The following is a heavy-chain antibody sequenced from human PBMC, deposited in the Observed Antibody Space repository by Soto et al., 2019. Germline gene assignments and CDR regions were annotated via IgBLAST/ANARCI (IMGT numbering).Heavy chain of an antibody. Sequence: PGGSLRLSCAASGFTFSSYAMHWVRQAPGKGLEWVAVISYDGSNKYYADSVKGRFTISRDNSKNTLYLQMNSLRAEDTAVYYCARDRGIQLWSYYYYYGMDVWGQGTTVPVSS. V-gene: IGHV3-30-3*01. CDR3: ARDRGIQLWSYYYYYGMDV. D-gene: IGHD5-18*01. J-gene: IGHJ6*02. CDR2: ISYDGSNK. CDR1: GFTFSSYA.